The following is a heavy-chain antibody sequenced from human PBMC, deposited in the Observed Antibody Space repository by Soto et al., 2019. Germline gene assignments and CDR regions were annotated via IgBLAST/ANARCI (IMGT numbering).Heavy chain of an antibody. CDR1: GGTFSSYA. J-gene: IGHJ6*02. V-gene: IGHV1-69*13. CDR2: IIPIFGTA. Sequence: GASVKVSCKASGGTFSSYAISWVRQAPGQGLEWMGGIIPIFGTANYAQKFQGRVTITADESTSTAYMELSSLRSEDTAVYYCARDRITIFGVVIRGFYYYGMDVWGQGTTVTVPS. CDR3: ARDRITIFGVVIRGFYYYGMDV. D-gene: IGHD3-3*01.